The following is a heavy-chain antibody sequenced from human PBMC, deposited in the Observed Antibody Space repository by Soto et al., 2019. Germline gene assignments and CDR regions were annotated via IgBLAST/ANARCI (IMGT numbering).Heavy chain of an antibody. V-gene: IGHV1-69*13. D-gene: IGHD3-3*01. Sequence: SVKVSCKASGGTFSSYAISWVRQAPGQGLEWMGGIIPIFGTANYAQKFQGRVTVTADESTSTAYMELSSLRSEDTAVYYCARLWQDFWGGYYNQWNSYYYGMDVWGEGTTVTVSS. CDR2: IIPIFGTA. CDR1: GGTFSSYA. CDR3: ARLWQDFWGGYYNQWNSYYYGMDV. J-gene: IGHJ6*04.